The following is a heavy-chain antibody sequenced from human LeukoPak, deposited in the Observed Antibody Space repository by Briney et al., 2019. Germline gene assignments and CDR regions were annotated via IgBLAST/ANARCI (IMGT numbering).Heavy chain of an antibody. Sequence: GASVKVSCKVSGYTLTELSMHWVRQAPGKGLEWMGGFDPEDGETIYAQKFQGRVTMTEDTSTDTAYMELSSLRFEDTAVYYCATGRRYNPYFDYWGQGTLVTVSS. D-gene: IGHD1-1*01. CDR1: GYTLTELS. CDR3: ATGRRYNPYFDY. V-gene: IGHV1-24*01. J-gene: IGHJ4*02. CDR2: FDPEDGET.